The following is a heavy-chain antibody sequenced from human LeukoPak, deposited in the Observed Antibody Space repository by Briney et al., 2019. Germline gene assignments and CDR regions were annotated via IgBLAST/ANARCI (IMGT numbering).Heavy chain of an antibody. CDR3: ARDRHEYYYDSSGYYLTDHYFDY. J-gene: IGHJ4*02. D-gene: IGHD3-22*01. Sequence: SETLSLTCTVSGGSISSYYWSWIRQPPGKGLEWLGYIYYSGSTNYNPSLKSRVTISVDTSKNQFSLKLSSVTAADTAVYDCARDRHEYYYDSSGYYLTDHYFDYWGQGTLVTVSS. V-gene: IGHV4-59*01. CDR2: IYYSGST. CDR1: GGSISSYY.